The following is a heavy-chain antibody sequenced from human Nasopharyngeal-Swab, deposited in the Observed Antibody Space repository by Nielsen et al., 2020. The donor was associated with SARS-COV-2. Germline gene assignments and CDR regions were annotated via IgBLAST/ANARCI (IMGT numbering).Heavy chain of an antibody. CDR1: GYTFTSYY. V-gene: IGHV1-46*01. D-gene: IGHD2-21*02. Sequence: ASVKVSCKASGYTFTSYYMHWVRQAPGKGHEWMGIINPSGGSTSYAQKFQGRVTMTRDTSTSTVYMELSSLRSEDTAVYYCARDEGWIVVVTAILDYWGQGTLVTVSS. CDR2: INPSGGST. CDR3: ARDEGWIVVVTAILDY. J-gene: IGHJ4*02.